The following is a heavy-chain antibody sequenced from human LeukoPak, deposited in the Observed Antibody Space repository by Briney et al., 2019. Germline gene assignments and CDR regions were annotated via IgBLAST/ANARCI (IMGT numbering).Heavy chain of an antibody. CDR2: IYHSGST. J-gene: IGHJ3*02. CDR3: ARDARGVVSVAFDI. V-gene: IGHV4-38-2*02. D-gene: IGHD2-15*01. Sequence: PSETLSLTCTVSGYSISSGYYWGWIRQPPGKGLEWIGSIYHSGSTYYNPSLKSRVTISVDTSKNQFSLKLTSVTAADTALYYCARDARGVVSVAFDIWGQGTMVTVSS. CDR1: GYSISSGYY.